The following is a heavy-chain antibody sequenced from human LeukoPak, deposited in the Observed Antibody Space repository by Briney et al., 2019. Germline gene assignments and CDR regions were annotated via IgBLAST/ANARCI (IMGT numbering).Heavy chain of an antibody. CDR1: GYTFTGYY. Sequence: ASVKVSCKASGYTFTGYYMHWVRQALGQGLEWMGWINPNSGGTNYAQKFQGRVTMTRDTSISTAYMELSRLRSDDTAVYYCARRLFSLDAFDIWGQGTMVTVSS. J-gene: IGHJ3*02. CDR3: ARRLFSLDAFDI. D-gene: IGHD2/OR15-2a*01. V-gene: IGHV1-2*02. CDR2: INPNSGGT.